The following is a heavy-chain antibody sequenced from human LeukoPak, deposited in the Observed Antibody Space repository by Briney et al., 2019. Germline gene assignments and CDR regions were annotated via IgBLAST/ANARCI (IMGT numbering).Heavy chain of an antibody. D-gene: IGHD3-22*01. CDR1: GYTFTSYD. Sequence: ASVKVSCKASGYTFTSYDINWVRQAPAQGLEWMGWMNPNSGNTGYAQKFQGRVTITRNTSISTAYMELSSLRSEDTAVYYCTREDSSALQDYWGQGTLVTVSS. CDR3: TREDSSALQDY. J-gene: IGHJ4*02. CDR2: MNPNSGNT. V-gene: IGHV1-8*03.